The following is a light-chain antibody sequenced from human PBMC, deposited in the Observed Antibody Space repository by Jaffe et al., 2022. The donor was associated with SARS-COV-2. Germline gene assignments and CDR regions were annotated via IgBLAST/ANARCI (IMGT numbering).Light chain of an antibody. CDR1: SSNIGAGYD. J-gene: IGLJ2*01. CDR3: QSYDNSLSTYVI. Sequence: QSVLTQPPSVSGAPGQRVTISCTGSSSNIGAGYDVHWYQQFPGTAPKLLMYDNSNRPSGVPDRFSGSKSGDSASLAISGLQAEDEADYYCQSYDNSLSTYVIFGGGTKLTVL. CDR2: DNS. V-gene: IGLV1-40*01.